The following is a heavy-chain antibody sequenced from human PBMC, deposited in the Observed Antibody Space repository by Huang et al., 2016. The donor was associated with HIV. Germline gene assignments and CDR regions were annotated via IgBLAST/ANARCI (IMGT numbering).Heavy chain of an antibody. Sequence: QVQLVQSGAEVKKPGASVKVSCTASGFNFNNYDFNWVRQASGQGLEWMGWMNPKSGNKGYAQKFQGRVTITRNTSITTAYMELRSLRSEDTAVYYCARARGFLYDSTGYYSRYYFDSWGQGTLVTISS. D-gene: IGHD3-22*01. CDR3: ARARGFLYDSTGYYSRYYFDS. CDR2: MNPKSGNK. J-gene: IGHJ4*02. V-gene: IGHV1-8*03. CDR1: GFNFNNYD.